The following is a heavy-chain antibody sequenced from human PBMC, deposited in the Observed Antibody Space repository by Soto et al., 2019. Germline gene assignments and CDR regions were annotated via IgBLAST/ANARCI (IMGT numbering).Heavy chain of an antibody. Sequence: QITLKESGPTLVKPTQTLTLTCTFSGFSLSTGGLGVGWIRQPPGKALEWLALIYLDYDKRYNPSLESRLTNTRNTSTHHLVITMNNMDPVKAAAYYCVHSRCGGDSLQSYSSTFYSGLAVWGPGTTATVSS. CDR2: IYLDYDK. J-gene: IGHJ6*02. V-gene: IGHV2-5*02. CDR3: VHSRCGGDSLQSYSSTFYSGLAV. D-gene: IGHD2-21*02. CDR1: GFSLSTGGLG.